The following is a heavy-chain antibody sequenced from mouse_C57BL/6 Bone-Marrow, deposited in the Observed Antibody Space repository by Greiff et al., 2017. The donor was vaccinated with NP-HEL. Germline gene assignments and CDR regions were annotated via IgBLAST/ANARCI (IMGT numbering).Heavy chain of an antibody. CDR1: GFSLTSYA. D-gene: IGHD1-1*01. CDR3: ARNYGSSSAWFAY. Sequence: VKLMESGPGLVAPSQSLSITCTVSGFSLTSYAISWVRQPPGKGLEWLGVIWPGGGTNYNSALKSRLSISKDNSKSQVFLKMNSLQTDDTARYYCARNYGSSSAWFAYWGQGTLVTVSA. J-gene: IGHJ3*01. V-gene: IGHV2-9-1*01. CDR2: IWPGGGT.